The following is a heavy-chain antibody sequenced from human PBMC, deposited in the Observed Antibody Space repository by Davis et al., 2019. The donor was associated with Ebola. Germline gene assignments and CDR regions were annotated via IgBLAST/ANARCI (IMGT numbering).Heavy chain of an antibody. V-gene: IGHV3-23*01. J-gene: IGHJ4*02. CDR3: ASVHQGYYYDSSGYPA. CDR1: GFTFSSYA. Sequence: GESLKISCAASGFTFSSYAMSWVRQAPGKGLEWVSAISGSGGSTYYADSVKGRFTISRDNSKNTLYLQMNSLRAEDTDVYYCASVHQGYYYDSSGYPAWGQGTLVTVSS. D-gene: IGHD3-22*01. CDR2: ISGSGGST.